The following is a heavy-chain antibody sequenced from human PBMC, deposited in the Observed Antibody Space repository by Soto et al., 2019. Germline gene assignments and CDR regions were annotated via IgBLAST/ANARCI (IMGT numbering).Heavy chain of an antibody. CDR2: INHSGGT. V-gene: IGHV4-34*01. D-gene: IGHD6-13*01. J-gene: IGHJ4*02. CDR3: ARTYSSSWSAFDY. Sequence: QVQLQQWGAGLLKPSETLSLTCAVYGGSFSGYYWGWIRQPPGKGLEWIGEINHSGGTNYNPSLKSRVTISVDTSKNQFSLKLSSVTAADTAVYYCARTYSSSWSAFDYWGQGTLVTVSS. CDR1: GGSFSGYY.